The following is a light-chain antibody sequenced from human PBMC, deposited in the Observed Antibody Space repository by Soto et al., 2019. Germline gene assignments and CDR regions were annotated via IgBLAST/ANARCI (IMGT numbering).Light chain of an antibody. CDR2: GNS. J-gene: IGLJ2*01. CDR1: SSNIGAGYD. CDR3: QSYDSSLSGRGGV. V-gene: IGLV1-40*01. Sequence: QSVLTQPPSVSGAPGQRVTISCTGSSSNIGAGYDVHWYQQLPGTAPKLLIYGNSNRPSGVPDRFSGSKSGTPASLAITGLQAEDEADYYCQSYDSSLSGRGGVFGGGTKLTVL.